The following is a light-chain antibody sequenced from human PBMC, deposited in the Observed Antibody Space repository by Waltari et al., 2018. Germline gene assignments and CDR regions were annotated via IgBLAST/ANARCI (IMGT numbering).Light chain of an antibody. CDR3: QQYNNWPTT. Sequence: EIVMTQSPATLSVSPGERATLSCRASQSVSSNLAWYQQKPGQAPRVLIYGASTRATGIPAMFSGSGSGTEFTLTISSLQSEDFAVYYCQQYNNWPTTFGQGTKVEIK. CDR1: QSVSSN. V-gene: IGKV3-15*01. CDR2: GAS. J-gene: IGKJ1*01.